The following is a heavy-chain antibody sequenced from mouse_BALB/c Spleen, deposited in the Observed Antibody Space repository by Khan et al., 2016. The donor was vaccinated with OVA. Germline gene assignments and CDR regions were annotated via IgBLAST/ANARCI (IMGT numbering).Heavy chain of an antibody. D-gene: IGHD2-3*01. CDR2: ISSGSSTI. CDR3: ARSGIYDGYYGGAMDY. Sequence: EVELVESGGGLVQPGGSRKLSCAASGFTFSSFGMHWVRQAPEKGLEWVAYISSGSSTIYYTDTVKGRFTISRDNPKNTLFLQMTSLRSEDTAMYYCARSGIYDGYYGGAMDYWGQGTSVTVSS. V-gene: IGHV5-17*02. CDR1: GFTFSSFG. J-gene: IGHJ4*01.